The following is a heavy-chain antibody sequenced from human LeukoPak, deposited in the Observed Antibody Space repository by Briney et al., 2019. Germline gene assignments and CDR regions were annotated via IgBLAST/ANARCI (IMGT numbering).Heavy chain of an antibody. D-gene: IGHD3-10*01. CDR3: TTEYYYGSGSYYKVDY. CDR1: GFTFSTYA. Sequence: GGSLRLSCAASGFTFSTYAMSWVRQAPGKGLEWVSGISGSGGSTYYADSVKGRFTISRDNSKNTLYLHMNSLKTEDTAVYYCTTEYYYGSGSYYKVDYWGQGTLVTVSS. V-gene: IGHV3-23*01. CDR2: ISGSGGST. J-gene: IGHJ4*02.